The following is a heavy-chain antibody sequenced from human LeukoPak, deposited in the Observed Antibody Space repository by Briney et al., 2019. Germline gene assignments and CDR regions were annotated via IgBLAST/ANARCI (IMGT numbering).Heavy chain of an antibody. Sequence: PSETLSLTCAVSGLSISSGYYWGWIRQPPGKGLEWIGSIYHSGSSNYNPSLRSRVAMPVDTSRNQFSLRLTSVTAADTAVYYCARGSQSFYYDSSGYPFDSWGQGTLVTVSS. CDR2: IYHSGSS. J-gene: IGHJ4*02. CDR1: GLSISSGYY. V-gene: IGHV4-38-2*01. CDR3: ARGSQSFYYDSSGYPFDS. D-gene: IGHD3-22*01.